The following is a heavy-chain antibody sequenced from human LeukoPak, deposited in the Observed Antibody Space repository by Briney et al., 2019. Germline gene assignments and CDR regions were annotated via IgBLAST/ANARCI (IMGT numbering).Heavy chain of an antibody. CDR2: IYYSGST. CDR1: GGSISSSSYY. CDR3: AREPRELEHPY. V-gene: IGHV4-39*07. D-gene: IGHD1/OR15-1a*01. Sequence: PSETLSLTCTVSGGSISSSSYYWGWIRQPPGKGLEWIGSIYYSGSTYYNPSLKSRVTISVDTSKNQFSLKLSSVTAADTAVYYCAREPRELEHPYWGQGTLVTVSS. J-gene: IGHJ4*02.